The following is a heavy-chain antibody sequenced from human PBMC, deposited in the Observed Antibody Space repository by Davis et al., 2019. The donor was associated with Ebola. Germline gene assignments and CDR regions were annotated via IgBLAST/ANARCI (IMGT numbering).Heavy chain of an antibody. D-gene: IGHD2-21*01. CDR2: INHSGST. CDR1: GGSFSGYY. V-gene: IGHV4-34*01. J-gene: IGHJ6*04. CDR3: ARGILSYGMDV. Sequence: SETLSLTCAVYGGSFSGYYWSWIRQPPGKGLEWIGEINHSGSTNYNPSLKSRVTISVDTSKNQFSLKLSSMTAADTAVYYCARGILSYGMDVWGKGTTVTVSS.